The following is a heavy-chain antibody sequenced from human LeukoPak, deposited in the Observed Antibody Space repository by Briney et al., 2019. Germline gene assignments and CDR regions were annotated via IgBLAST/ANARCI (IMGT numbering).Heavy chain of an antibody. J-gene: IGHJ4*02. V-gene: IGHV1-2*02. Sequence: ASVRVSCKASGYNFIDHYLHWVRQAPGQGLEWMGWIDPNSGDRNYEQKFQGRVTMTRDTSISTAYMELYSLRSDDTAVYYRARLGGTGWAVDHWGQGALVIVSS. CDR1: GYNFIDHY. CDR3: ARLGGTGWAVDH. CDR2: IDPNSGDR. D-gene: IGHD6-19*01.